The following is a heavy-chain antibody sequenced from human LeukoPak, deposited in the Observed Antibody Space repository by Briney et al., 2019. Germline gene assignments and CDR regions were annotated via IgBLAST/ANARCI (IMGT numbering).Heavy chain of an antibody. D-gene: IGHD6-19*01. CDR1: GFIFSSYG. Sequence: GGSLRLSCAASGFIFSSYGMHWVRQAPGKGLEWVAFIQYDGSNEYYADSVKGRFTISRDNSKNTLYLQMNNLRAEDTAVYYCAKGSAWYFDYWGQGTLVTVPS. V-gene: IGHV3-30*02. CDR2: IQYDGSNE. CDR3: AKGSAWYFDY. J-gene: IGHJ4*02.